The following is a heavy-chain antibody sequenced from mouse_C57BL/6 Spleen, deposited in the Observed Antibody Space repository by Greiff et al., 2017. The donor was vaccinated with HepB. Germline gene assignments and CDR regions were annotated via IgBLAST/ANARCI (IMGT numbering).Heavy chain of an antibody. CDR2: IDPENGDT. Sequence: EVKLQQSGAELVRPGASVKLSCTASGFNIKDDYMHWVKQRPEQGLEWIGWIDPENGDTEYASKFQGKATITADTSSNTAYLQLSSLTSEDTAVYYCTTRVPYAMDYWGQGTSVTVSS. V-gene: IGHV14-4*01. CDR3: TTRVPYAMDY. CDR1: GFNIKDDY. J-gene: IGHJ4*01.